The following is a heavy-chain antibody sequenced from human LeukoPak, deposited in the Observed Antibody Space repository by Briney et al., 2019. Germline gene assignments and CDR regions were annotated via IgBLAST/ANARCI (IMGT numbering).Heavy chain of an antibody. CDR1: GYRFTNYW. Sequence: GESLKISCKGAGYRFTNYWIAWVRQMPGKGLEWMGIIYPDDSDTRYSPSFQGQVTISADKSISTAYLQWSSLKASDTAMYYCASADSYGELRAFDYWGQGTLVTVSS. V-gene: IGHV5-51*01. CDR3: ASADSYGELRAFDY. J-gene: IGHJ4*02. CDR2: IYPDDSDT. D-gene: IGHD5-18*01.